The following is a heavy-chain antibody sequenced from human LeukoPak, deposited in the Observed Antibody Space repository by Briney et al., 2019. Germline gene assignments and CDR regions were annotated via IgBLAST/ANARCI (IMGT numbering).Heavy chain of an antibody. D-gene: IGHD2-2*01. J-gene: IGHJ3*02. CDR3: ARQKCTSASCLTKNAFDI. CDR2: IYTSGST. V-gene: IGHV4-4*09. CDR1: GSISGYY. Sequence: PSETLSLTCTVSGSISGYYWSWIRQLPGKGLEWIGYIYTSGSTNYNPSLESRVSISVDTSKNQFSLDLSSVTAADTAVYYCARQKCTSASCLTKNAFDIWGQGTMVNVSS.